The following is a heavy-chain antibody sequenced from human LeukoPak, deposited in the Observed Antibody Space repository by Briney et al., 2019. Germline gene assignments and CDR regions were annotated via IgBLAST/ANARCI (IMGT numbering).Heavy chain of an antibody. CDR1: GFTLSSYW. V-gene: IGHV3-74*01. J-gene: IGHJ6*03. Sequence: PGGSLRLSCAASGFTLSSYWMHWVRQAPGKGLVWVSRIVADGRTTTYADSVKGRFTISRDNAKNSLYLQMNSLRAEDTAVYYCARDLTDPPYYYYYIDVWGKGTTVTISS. CDR3: ARDLTDPPYYYYYIDV. CDR2: IVADGRTT.